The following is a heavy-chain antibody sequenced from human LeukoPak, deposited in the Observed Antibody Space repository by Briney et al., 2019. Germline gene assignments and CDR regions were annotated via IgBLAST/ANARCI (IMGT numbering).Heavy chain of an antibody. Sequence: SETLSLTCTVSGGSISSYPWSWIRKPPGKGLEWIGYIFYSGSTKYNPSLKSRVTMSVDTSENQFSLNLSSVTAADTAVYYCTSSSNDYGDFYFDYWGQGTLVTVSS. CDR1: GGSISSYP. V-gene: IGHV4-59*08. CDR2: IFYSGST. D-gene: IGHD4-17*01. CDR3: TSSSNDYGDFYFDY. J-gene: IGHJ4*02.